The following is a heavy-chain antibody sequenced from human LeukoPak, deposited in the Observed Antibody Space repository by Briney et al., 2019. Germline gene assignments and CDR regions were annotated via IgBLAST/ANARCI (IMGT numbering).Heavy chain of an antibody. J-gene: IGHJ6*02. CDR2: IYPGDSDT. V-gene: IGHV5-51*01. CDR1: GYSFTNYW. Sequence: GESLKISCQGSGYSFTNYWIGWVRQLPGKGLEWMGIIYPGDSDTRYSPSFQGQVTISADKSIRTAYLQWSSLKASDTAIYYCARHDHYYAMDVRGQGTTVTVSS. CDR3: ARHDHYYAMDV.